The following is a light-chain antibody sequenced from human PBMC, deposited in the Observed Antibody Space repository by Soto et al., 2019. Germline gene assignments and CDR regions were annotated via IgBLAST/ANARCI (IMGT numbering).Light chain of an antibody. V-gene: IGLV2-11*01. CDR3: SSYAGTYTGV. CDR2: NVN. J-gene: IGLJ3*02. CDR1: SRDVGGYDY. Sequence: QSALTQPRSVSGSPGQSVTISCTGTSRDVGGYDYVSWYRQDPGKAPKLMIYNVNKRPSGVPDHFSGAKSGNTASLTISGLQAEDEADYYCSSYAGTYTGVFGGGTKLTVL.